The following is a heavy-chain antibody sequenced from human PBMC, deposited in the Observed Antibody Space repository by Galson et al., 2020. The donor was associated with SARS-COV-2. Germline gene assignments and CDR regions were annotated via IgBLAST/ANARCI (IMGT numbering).Heavy chain of an antibody. D-gene: IGHD6-13*01. V-gene: IGHV4-34*01. J-gene: IGHJ4*02. CDR2: INHSGST. CDR1: GGSFSGYY. Sequence: SETLSLTCAVYGGSFSGYYWSWIRQPPGKGLEWIGEINHSGSTNYNPSLKSRVTISVDTSKNQFSLKLSPVTAAATAVYYCARGISSSWYSYWGQGTLVTVTS. CDR3: ARGISSSWYSY.